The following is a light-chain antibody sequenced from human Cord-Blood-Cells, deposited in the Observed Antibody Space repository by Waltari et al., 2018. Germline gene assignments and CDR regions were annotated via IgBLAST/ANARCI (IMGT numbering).Light chain of an antibody. J-gene: IGLJ1*01. CDR2: QGS. CDR3: QAWDSSTYV. Sequence: SYELTQPPSVSVSPGQTASITCSGDNLGDKYACWYQQKPGQCPVLVIYQGSKRPSGIPERFSGSNSGNTATLTISGTQAMDEADYYCQAWDSSTYVFGTGTKVTVL. V-gene: IGLV3-1*01. CDR1: NLGDKY.